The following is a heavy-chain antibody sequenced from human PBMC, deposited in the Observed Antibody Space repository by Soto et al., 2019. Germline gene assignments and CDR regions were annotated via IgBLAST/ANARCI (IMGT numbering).Heavy chain of an antibody. CDR1: GYTFTAYG. CDR2: ISAHNGDT. CDR3: ARPDFWSGYAFDY. D-gene: IGHD3-3*01. Sequence: GASVKVSCKTSGYTFTAYGLSWVRQAPGQGLQWMGWISAHNGDTNYAPKFQGRITMTTDTSTSTAFMELRSLTSDDMAVYFCARPDFWSGYAFDYWGQGTLVTVSS. V-gene: IGHV1-18*03. J-gene: IGHJ4*02.